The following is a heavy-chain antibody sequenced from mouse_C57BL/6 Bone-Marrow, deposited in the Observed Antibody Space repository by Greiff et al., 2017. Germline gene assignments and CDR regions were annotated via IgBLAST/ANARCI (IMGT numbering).Heavy chain of an antibody. J-gene: IGHJ3*01. CDR3: ARNEFAY. CDR2: IYPGSGST. V-gene: IGHV1-55*01. CDR1: GYTFTSYW. Sequence: QVQLQQSGPELVKPGASVKISCKASGYTFTSYWITWVKQRPGQGLEWIGDIYPGSGSTNYNEKFKSKATLTVDTSSSTAYMQLSSLTSEDSAVYYCARNEFAYWGQGTLVTVSA.